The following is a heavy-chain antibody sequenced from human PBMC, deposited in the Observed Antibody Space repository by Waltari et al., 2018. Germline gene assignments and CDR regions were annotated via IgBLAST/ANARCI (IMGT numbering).Heavy chain of an antibody. CDR2: INSDGSST. D-gene: IGHD3-22*01. CDR3: ARRTNYYDSSGYSDY. CDR1: GFTLGSYW. J-gene: IGHJ4*02. V-gene: IGHV3-74*01. Sequence: RRVEAGGGLVQPGGYMKLPGAHSGFTLGSYWLHWVRQAPGKGLGWVSRINSDGSSTSYADSVKGRFTISRDNAKNTLYLQMNSLRAEDTAVYYCARRTNYYDSSGYSDYWGQGTLVTVSS.